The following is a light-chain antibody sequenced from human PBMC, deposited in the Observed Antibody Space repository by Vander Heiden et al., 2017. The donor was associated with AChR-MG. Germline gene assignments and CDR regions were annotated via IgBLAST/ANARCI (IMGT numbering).Light chain of an antibody. CDR2: EDG. Sequence: SYELTQPTSVSVSAGQTARSTCSGDVLGEHYAEWYQQRPGQAPELVMYEDGERYPGIPERFSGSTSGNTATLTISGVLTEDEADFYCLSGDEDNVVFGGGTKLTVL. V-gene: IGLV3-22*01. J-gene: IGLJ2*01. CDR3: LSGDEDNVV. CDR1: VLGEHY.